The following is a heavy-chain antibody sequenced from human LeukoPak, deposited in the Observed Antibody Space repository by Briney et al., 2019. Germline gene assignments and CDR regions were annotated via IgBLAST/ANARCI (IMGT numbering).Heavy chain of an antibody. J-gene: IGHJ3*02. CDR2: INPNSGGT. CDR3: ARARAPYYYDSNGLSAFDI. Sequence: GASVKVSCKASGYTFTGYYMHWVRQAPGQGLEWMGWINPNSGGTNYAQKFQGRVTMTRDTSISTAYMELSRLRSDDTAVYYCARARAPYYYDSNGLSAFDIWGQGTMVTVSS. CDR1: GYTFTGYY. V-gene: IGHV1-2*02. D-gene: IGHD3-22*01.